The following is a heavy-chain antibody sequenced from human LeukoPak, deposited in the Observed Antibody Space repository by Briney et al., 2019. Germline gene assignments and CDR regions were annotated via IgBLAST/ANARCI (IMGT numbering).Heavy chain of an antibody. CDR3: ARVVSKQWLVRRGAWFDP. V-gene: IGHV4-39*07. CDR1: GGSISSNSYY. CDR2: IYYSGST. D-gene: IGHD6-19*01. Sequence: PSETLSLTCTVSGGSISSNSYYWGWIRQSPGKGLEWIGTIYYSGSTNYNPSLKSRVTISVDTSKNQFSLKLSSVTAADTAVYYCARVVSKQWLVRRGAWFDPWGQGTLVTVSS. J-gene: IGHJ5*02.